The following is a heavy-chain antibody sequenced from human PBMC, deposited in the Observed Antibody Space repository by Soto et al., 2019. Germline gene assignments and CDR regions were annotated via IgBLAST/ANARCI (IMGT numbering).Heavy chain of an antibody. V-gene: IGHV1-18*01. Sequence: ASVKVSCKGSGYSFKYYGISWVRQAPGQGLEWLAWISAYTGNTNYAQNLQGRLTVTADTYTNTAYLEVRGLRSTDTAVYYCARDMISVTGTGLVWDYWGQGSLVTVSS. J-gene: IGHJ4*02. CDR1: GYSFKYYG. CDR2: ISAYTGNT. D-gene: IGHD1-7*01. CDR3: ARDMISVTGTGLVWDY.